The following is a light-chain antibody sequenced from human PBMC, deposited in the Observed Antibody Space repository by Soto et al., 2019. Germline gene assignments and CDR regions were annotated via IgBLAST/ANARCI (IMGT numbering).Light chain of an antibody. CDR3: SSYTSSSTLYV. CDR2: DVS. J-gene: IGLJ1*01. CDR1: SSDVGGYNY. Sequence: QSALTQPASVSGSPGQWITISCTGTSSDVGGYNYVSWYQQHTGKAPKLMIYDVSNRPSGVSNRVSGSKSGNTASLTISGLQAEDESDYYCSSYTSSSTLYVFGTGTKLTVL. V-gene: IGLV2-14*01.